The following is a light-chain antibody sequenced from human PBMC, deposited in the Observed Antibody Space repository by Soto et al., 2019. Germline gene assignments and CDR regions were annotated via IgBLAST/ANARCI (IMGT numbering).Light chain of an antibody. V-gene: IGKV4-1*01. CDR3: QQYYSNPC. J-gene: IGKJ2*03. Sequence: DIVMTQSPDSLAVSLGERATINCKSSQRVLYSSNNKNYLAWYQQKPGQPPKLLIYWASTRESGVPDRFSGSGSGTDFTLTISSLQAEDVAVYYCQQYYSNPCFGQGTKLEIK. CDR1: QRVLYSSNNKNY. CDR2: WAS.